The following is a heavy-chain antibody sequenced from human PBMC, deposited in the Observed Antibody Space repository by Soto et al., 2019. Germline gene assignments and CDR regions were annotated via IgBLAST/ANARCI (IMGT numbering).Heavy chain of an antibody. CDR1: GGSLNIYSHY. CDR2: IYYDGSP. V-gene: IGHV4-39*01. CDR3: ARLGGPDTMFDP. Sequence: SETLSLTCSVSGGSLNIYSHYWGWIRQPPGKGLEWIASIYYDGSPYYNPSLKSRVTISVDTSRNQFSLKWSSVTAADTAVYYCARLGGPDTMFDPWGPGTLVTVSS. J-gene: IGHJ5*02. D-gene: IGHD3-10*01.